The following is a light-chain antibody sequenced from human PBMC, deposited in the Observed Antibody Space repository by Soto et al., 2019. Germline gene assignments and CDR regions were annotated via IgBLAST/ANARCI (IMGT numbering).Light chain of an antibody. CDR1: QSISSW. CDR3: QQYNSWT. Sequence: DIQMTQSPSTLSASVGDRVTITCRASQSISSWSAWYQQKPGKAPKLLIYDASSLESGVPSRFSGSGSGTEFTLTTSSLQPDDFATYYCQQYNSWTFGQGTKVDIK. V-gene: IGKV1-5*01. J-gene: IGKJ1*01. CDR2: DAS.